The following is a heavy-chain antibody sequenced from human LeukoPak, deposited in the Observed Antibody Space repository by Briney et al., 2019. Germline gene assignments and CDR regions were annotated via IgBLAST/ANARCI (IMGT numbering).Heavy chain of an antibody. Sequence: ASVKVSCKASGYTFTSYGISWVRQAPGQGLEWMGWISAYNGNTNYAQKLQGRVTMTTDTSTSTAYMELRSLRSDDTAVYYCARDGCSSGWYEGGWFDPWGQGTLVTVSS. CDR2: ISAYNGNT. J-gene: IGHJ5*02. CDR1: GYTFTSYG. V-gene: IGHV1-18*04. D-gene: IGHD6-19*01. CDR3: ARDGCSSGWYEGGWFDP.